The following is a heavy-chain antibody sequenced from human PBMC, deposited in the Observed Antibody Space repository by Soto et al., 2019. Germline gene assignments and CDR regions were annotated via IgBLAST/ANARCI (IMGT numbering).Heavy chain of an antibody. CDR3: ARDTRGVTYNWFDP. CDR2: IYYSGST. CDR1: GGSISSYY. D-gene: IGHD3-10*01. V-gene: IGHV4-59*01. J-gene: IGHJ5*02. Sequence: PSETLSLTCTVSGGSISSYYWSWIRQPPGKGLEWIGYIYYSGSTNYNPSLKSRVTISVDTSKNQFSLKLSSVTAADTAVYYCARDTRGVTYNWFDPWGQGTLVTVSS.